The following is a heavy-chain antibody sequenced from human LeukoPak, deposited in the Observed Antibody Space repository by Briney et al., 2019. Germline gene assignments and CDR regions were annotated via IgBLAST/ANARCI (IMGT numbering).Heavy chain of an antibody. D-gene: IGHD1-26*01. CDR3: ARLSGNYPLDY. Sequence: ASVKVSCKASGYIFTNYGISWVRQAPGQGLEWMGWISAYNGNTNYAQKLQGRVTMTTDTSTSTAYMEVRNLRSDGTAVYYCARLSGNYPLDYWGQGTLVTVSS. J-gene: IGHJ4*02. V-gene: IGHV1-18*01. CDR1: GYIFTNYG. CDR2: ISAYNGNT.